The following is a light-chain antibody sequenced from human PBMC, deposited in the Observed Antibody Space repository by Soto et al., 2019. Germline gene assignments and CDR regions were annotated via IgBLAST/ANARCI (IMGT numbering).Light chain of an antibody. J-gene: IGKJ1*01. CDR3: QQYGSSPET. CDR1: QSVSSSY. Sequence: DTVLTQSPGTLSLSPGERATLSCRASQSVSSSYLAWYQQKPGQAPRLLIYGASSRATGIPDRFSGSGSGTAFTLTISRLEPEDFAVYYCQQYGSSPETFGQGTKVDIK. V-gene: IGKV3-20*01. CDR2: GAS.